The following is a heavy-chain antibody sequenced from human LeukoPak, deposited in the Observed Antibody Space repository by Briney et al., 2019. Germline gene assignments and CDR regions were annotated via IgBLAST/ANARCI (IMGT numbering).Heavy chain of an antibody. CDR2: INTNTGNP. V-gene: IGHV7-4-1*02. J-gene: IGHJ4*02. CDR3: ASYGDAAFDY. Sequence: ASVKVSCKASGYTFSNYGMNWVRQAPGQGLEWMGWINTNTGNPTYAQGFTGRFVFSLDTSVSTAYLQISSLKAEDTAVYYCASYGDAAFDYWGQGTLVTVSS. CDR1: GYTFSNYG. D-gene: IGHD4-17*01.